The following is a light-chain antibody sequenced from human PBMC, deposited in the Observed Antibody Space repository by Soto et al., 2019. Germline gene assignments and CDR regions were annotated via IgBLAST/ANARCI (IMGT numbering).Light chain of an antibody. CDR2: RAS. CDR1: QSVSSTY. CDR3: QQYGSSPPIT. V-gene: IGKV3-20*01. Sequence: EIVLTQSPGTVSLSPGERATLSCRASQSVSSTYLAWYQQQPGQAPRLLIYRASTRATGIPDRFSGSGSGTDFTLTISRLEPEDFAVYYCQQYGSSPPITFGQGTRLEMK. J-gene: IGKJ5*01.